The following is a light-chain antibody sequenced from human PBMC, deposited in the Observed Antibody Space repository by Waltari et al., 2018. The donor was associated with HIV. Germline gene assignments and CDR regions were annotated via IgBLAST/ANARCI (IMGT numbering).Light chain of an antibody. CDR3: LLSYSGAWV. Sequence: QAVVTQEPSLTVSPGGTVTLTCGSSPGALTRGHYLYWFQQKPGQAPRTLIYDTSDKHSWTPARFSGSLLGGKAALTLSGAQPEDEAVYYCLLSYSGAWVFGGGTKLTVL. J-gene: IGLJ3*02. CDR2: DTS. V-gene: IGLV7-46*01. CDR1: PGALTRGHY.